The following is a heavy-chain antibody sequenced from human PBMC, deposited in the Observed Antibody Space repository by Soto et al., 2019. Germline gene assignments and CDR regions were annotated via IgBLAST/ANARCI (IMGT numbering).Heavy chain of an antibody. D-gene: IGHD3-16*01. CDR3: ARDQRLISIFTSLPENYSHY. Sequence: DSVKVSCKASGYTFTNYYMHWVRQPPGQGLEWMGIINPSGGSTTYAQKLQGRVTMTRDTSTSTVYMDLSSLKSEDTAVYYCARDQRLISIFTSLPENYSHYWGQ. CDR2: INPSGGST. CDR1: GYTFTNYY. V-gene: IGHV1-46*01. J-gene: IGHJ4*02.